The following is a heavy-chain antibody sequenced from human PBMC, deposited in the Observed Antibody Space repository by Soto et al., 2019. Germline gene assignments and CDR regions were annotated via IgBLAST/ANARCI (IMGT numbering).Heavy chain of an antibody. V-gene: IGHV1-18*01. J-gene: IGHJ4*02. CDR2: ISAYNGNT. CDR3: AIALSIAVAGYYFDY. CDR1: GYTFTSYG. D-gene: IGHD6-19*01. Sequence: QVQLVQSGAEVKKPGASVKVSCKASGYTFTSYGISWVRQAPGQGLEGMGWISAYNGNTNYAQKLQGRVSMTTDTSTSTAYMALRSLRSDDTAVYSCAIALSIAVAGYYFDYWGQGTLVTVSS.